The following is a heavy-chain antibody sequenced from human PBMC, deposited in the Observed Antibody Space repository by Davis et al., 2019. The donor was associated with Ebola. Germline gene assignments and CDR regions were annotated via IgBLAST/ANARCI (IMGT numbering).Heavy chain of an antibody. J-gene: IGHJ5*02. D-gene: IGHD5-18*01. V-gene: IGHV3-21*01. CDR1: GFTFSTYT. Sequence: GESLKISCAASGFTFSTYTMNWVRQAPGKGLEWVSSITSKSYIYYADSVKGRFTISRDNAKNSLYLQMNSLRAEDTAVYYCASGLRGYSYGNWFDTWGQGTLVTVSS. CDR3: ASGLRGYSYGNWFDT. CDR2: ITSKSYI.